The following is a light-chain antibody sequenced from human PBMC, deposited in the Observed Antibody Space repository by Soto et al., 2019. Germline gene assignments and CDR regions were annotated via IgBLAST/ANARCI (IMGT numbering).Light chain of an antibody. Sequence: VMTQSPATLSVSQGERATLSCRASQNIKTNLAWYQHKPGQAPRLLIYGAFTGATGVPARFSGSGSGTEFTLTISSLPPEDFATYYCQRSYSTPRTSGQGTKVDSK. CDR2: GAF. J-gene: IGKJ1*01. CDR1: QNIKTN. V-gene: IGKV3-15*01. CDR3: QRSYSTPRT.